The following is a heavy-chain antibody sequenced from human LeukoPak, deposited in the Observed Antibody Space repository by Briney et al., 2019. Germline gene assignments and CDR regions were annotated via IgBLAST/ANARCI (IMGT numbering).Heavy chain of an antibody. CDR3: ARDKRYYYGSGSYWGFDY. J-gene: IGHJ4*02. CDR2: ISANNGNT. CDR1: GYTFTSYG. Sequence: AAVKFSCKASGYTFTSYGISWGRQAPGQGLEWMGWISANNGNTNYAQKLQRRVTITTDTSTSTAYMELRNLRSDDTAVYYCARDKRYYYGSGSYWGFDYWGQGTLVTVSS. V-gene: IGHV1-18*01. D-gene: IGHD3-10*01.